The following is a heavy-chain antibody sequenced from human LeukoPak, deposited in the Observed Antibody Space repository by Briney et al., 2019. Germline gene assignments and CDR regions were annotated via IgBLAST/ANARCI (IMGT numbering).Heavy chain of an antibody. CDR3: ARAVGATKNWFDP. Sequence: PSETLSLTCTVSGYSISSGYYWGWIRQPPGKGLEWIGSIYHSGSTYYNPSLKSRVTISVDTSKNQFSLKLSSVTAADTAVYYCARAVGATKNWFDPWGQGTLVTVSS. J-gene: IGHJ5*02. V-gene: IGHV4-38-2*02. CDR1: GYSISSGYY. D-gene: IGHD1-26*01. CDR2: IYHSGST.